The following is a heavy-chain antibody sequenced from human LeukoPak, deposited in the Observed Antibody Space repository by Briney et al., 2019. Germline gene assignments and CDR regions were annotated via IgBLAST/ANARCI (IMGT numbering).Heavy chain of an antibody. Sequence: ASETLSLTCAVYGGSFSGYYWSWIRQPPGKGLEWIGEINHSGSTNYNPSLKSRVTISVDTSKNQFSLKLSSVTAADTAVYYCARQDIVVVPAAISSYYFDYWGQGTLVTVSS. CDR3: ARQDIVVVPAAISSYYFDY. V-gene: IGHV4-34*01. J-gene: IGHJ4*02. CDR2: INHSGST. D-gene: IGHD2-2*02. CDR1: GGSFSGYY.